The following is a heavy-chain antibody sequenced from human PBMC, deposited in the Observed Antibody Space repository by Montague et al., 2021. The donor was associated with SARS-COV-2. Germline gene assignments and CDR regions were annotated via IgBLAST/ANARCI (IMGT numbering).Heavy chain of an antibody. CDR2: IYYSGST. J-gene: IGHJ4*02. V-gene: IGHV4-59*08. Sequence: SETLSLTCTVSGGSISSYYWSWIRQPPGKGLEWIGYIYYSGSTNYNPSLKSRVTISVDTSKNQFSLKLSSVTAADTAVYYCARREWLRGGFDYWGQGTLVTVS. D-gene: IGHD5-12*01. CDR1: GGSISSYY. CDR3: ARREWLRGGFDY.